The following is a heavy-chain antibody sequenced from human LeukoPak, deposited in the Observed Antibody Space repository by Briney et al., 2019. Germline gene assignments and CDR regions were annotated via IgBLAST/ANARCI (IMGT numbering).Heavy chain of an antibody. J-gene: IGHJ4*02. CDR2: VYYSGST. Sequence: SETLSLTCTVSGGPLSSYYWSWIRQPPGKGLEWIGYVYYSGSTKSNPSLKSRVSISIDTSKNQFSLKVTSMTAADTAVYYCARVRSGYFIDYWGQGTLVTVSS. V-gene: IGHV4-59*08. CDR3: ARVRSGYFIDY. D-gene: IGHD3-22*01. CDR1: GGPLSSYY.